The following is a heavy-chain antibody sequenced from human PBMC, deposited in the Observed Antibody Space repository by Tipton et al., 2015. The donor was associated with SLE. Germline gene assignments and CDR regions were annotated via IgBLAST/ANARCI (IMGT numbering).Heavy chain of an antibody. CDR1: GFTFSSYA. V-gene: IGHV3-23*01. J-gene: IGHJ3*02. CDR2: ISGSGGST. Sequence: SLRLSCAASGFTFSSYAMSWVRQAPGKGLEWVSAISGSGGSTYYADSVKGRFTISRDNFNNTLYLQMNSLRAEDTAVYYCAKGRGSYYRYAFDIWGQGTMVTVSS. CDR3: AKGRGSYYRYAFDI. D-gene: IGHD1-26*01.